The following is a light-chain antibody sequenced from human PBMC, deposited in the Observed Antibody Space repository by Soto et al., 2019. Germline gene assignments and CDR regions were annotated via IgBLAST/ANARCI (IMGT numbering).Light chain of an antibody. V-gene: IGKV3-15*01. CDR2: GAS. CDR3: KQYNNWPWT. Sequence: EIVMTQSPDTLSVSPGERATLSCRASQSVSYNLAWYQQKPGQAPRLLIYGASTRATVIPARFSGSGSGTEFTLTISSLQSEDFAVYYCKQYNNWPWTFGQGTKVEIK. CDR1: QSVSYN. J-gene: IGKJ1*01.